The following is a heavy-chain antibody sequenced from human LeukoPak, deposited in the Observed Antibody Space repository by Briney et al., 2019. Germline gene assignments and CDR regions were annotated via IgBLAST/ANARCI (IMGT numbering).Heavy chain of an antibody. CDR2: ISYDGSNK. Sequence: GGSLRLSCAASGFTFSSYAMHWVRQAPGKGLEWVAVISYDGSNKYYADSVKGRFTISRDNSKNTLYLQMNSLRAEDTAVYYCARDLYYYGSESYYPPGYWGQGTLVTVSS. CDR3: ARDLYYYGSESYYPPGY. J-gene: IGHJ4*02. CDR1: GFTFSSYA. V-gene: IGHV3-30*01. D-gene: IGHD3-10*01.